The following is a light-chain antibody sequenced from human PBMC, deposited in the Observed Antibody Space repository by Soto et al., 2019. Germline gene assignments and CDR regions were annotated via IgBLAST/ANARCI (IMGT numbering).Light chain of an antibody. CDR1: QSISSW. J-gene: IGKJ4*01. CDR3: QQYNSYSALT. V-gene: IGKV1-5*01. Sequence: DVQMTLDTSTLSESVVHRVIITCRASQSISSWLAWYQQKPGKAPKLLIYDASSLESGVPSRFSGSGSGTEFTLTISCLQPDDFATYYCQQYNSYSALTFGGGTKVDI. CDR2: DAS.